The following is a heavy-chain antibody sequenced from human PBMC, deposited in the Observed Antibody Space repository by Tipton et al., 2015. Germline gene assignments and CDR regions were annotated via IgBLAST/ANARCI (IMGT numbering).Heavy chain of an antibody. CDR2: IKEDGSEK. V-gene: IGHV3-7*01. CDR3: ARDVNGGYYDV. CDR1: GFTLRDYW. D-gene: IGHD3-10*01. Sequence: GSLRLSCAGSGFTLRDYWMSWVRQTPGKGLEWVANIKEDGSEKYYVGSVKGRFTISRDNAKSSVFLQMNRLRDEDTAVYYCARDVNGGYYDVWGQGTTVTVSP. J-gene: IGHJ3*01.